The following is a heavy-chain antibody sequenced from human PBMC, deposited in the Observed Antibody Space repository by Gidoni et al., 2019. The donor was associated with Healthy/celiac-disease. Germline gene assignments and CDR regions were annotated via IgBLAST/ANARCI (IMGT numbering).Heavy chain of an antibody. J-gene: IGHJ6*02. D-gene: IGHD3-22*01. CDR1: GFTFSDYY. CDR3: ARVKYYYDSSGYYYYYYGMDV. CDR2: ISSSSSYT. V-gene: IGHV3-11*06. Sequence: QVQLVESGGGLVKPGGSLRLSCAASGFTFSDYYMSWIRHAPGKGLEWVSYISSSSSYTNYADSVKGRFTISRDNAKNSLYLQMNSLRAEDTAVYYCARVKYYYDSSGYYYYYYGMDVWGQGTTVTVSS.